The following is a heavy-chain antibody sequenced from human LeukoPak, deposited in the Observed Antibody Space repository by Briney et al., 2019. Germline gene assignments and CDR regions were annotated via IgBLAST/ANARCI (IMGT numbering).Heavy chain of an antibody. J-gene: IGHJ3*02. D-gene: IGHD5-12*01. CDR2: MYSCDST. CDR3: ARSGSGYGFDAFDI. Sequence: GGSLRLSCAASGFTVSTNYMSWVRQAPGKGREWVSGMYSCDSTYYADSVKGTFTIYRDNAQNALYLQMNGLRAEDTAVYYCARSGSGYGFDAFDIWGQGTIVTVSS. V-gene: IGHV3-66*01. CDR1: GFTVSTNY.